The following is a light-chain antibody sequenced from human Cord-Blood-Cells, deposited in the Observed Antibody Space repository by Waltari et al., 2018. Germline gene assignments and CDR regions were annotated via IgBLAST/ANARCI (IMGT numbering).Light chain of an antibody. CDR1: SRAVGGYNY. Sequence: QSALTQPASVSGSPGQSLTISCTGTSRAVGGYNYFSRYQQHPGKAPKLMIYEVSNRPSGVSNRFSGSKSGNTASLTISGLQAEDEADYYCSSYTSSSTLDVFGTGTKVTVL. CDR3: SSYTSSSTLDV. J-gene: IGLJ1*01. V-gene: IGLV2-14*01. CDR2: EVS.